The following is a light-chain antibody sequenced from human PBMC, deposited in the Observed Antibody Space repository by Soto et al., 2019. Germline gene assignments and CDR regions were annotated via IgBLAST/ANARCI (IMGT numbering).Light chain of an antibody. CDR3: TSYTSSSPYV. CDR1: SSNIGAGSD. CDR2: EVR. V-gene: IGLV1-40*01. J-gene: IGLJ1*01. Sequence: VLTQPPSISGAPGQRVTISCTGSSSNIGAGSDVHWYHQLPGTAPKLMIYEVRNRPSGISNRFSGSKSGNTASLTISGLQAEDEADYYCTSYTSSSPYVFGTGTKVTVL.